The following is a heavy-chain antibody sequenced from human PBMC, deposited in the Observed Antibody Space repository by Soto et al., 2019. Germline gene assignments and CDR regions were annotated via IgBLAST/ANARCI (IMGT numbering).Heavy chain of an antibody. CDR3: ASDRIITMVYHDWFDP. V-gene: IGHV3-30-3*01. J-gene: IGHJ5*02. CDR2: ISYDGSNK. D-gene: IGHD3-10*01. Sequence: QVQLVESGGGVVQPGRSLRLSCAASGFTFSSYAMHRVRQAPCKGLEWVAVISYDGSNKYYADSVKGRFTMSRDNSKNTLYLQMNSLRAEDTAVYYCASDRIITMVYHDWFDPWGQGPLVTVSS. CDR1: GFTFSSYA.